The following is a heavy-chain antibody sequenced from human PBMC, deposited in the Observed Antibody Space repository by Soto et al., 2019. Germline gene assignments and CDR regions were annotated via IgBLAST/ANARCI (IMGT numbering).Heavy chain of an antibody. Sequence: GGSLRLSCAASGFTFSSYAMSWVRQAPGKGLEWVSSLSGYTGNTYYADSVKGRFTISRDNSKNTLYLQMNSLRAEDTAVYYCAKDVYCSGGRCHNWFDPWGQGTLVTVSS. CDR3: AKDVYCSGGRCHNWFDP. CDR1: GFTFSSYA. CDR2: LSGYTGNT. V-gene: IGHV3-23*01. D-gene: IGHD2-15*01. J-gene: IGHJ5*02.